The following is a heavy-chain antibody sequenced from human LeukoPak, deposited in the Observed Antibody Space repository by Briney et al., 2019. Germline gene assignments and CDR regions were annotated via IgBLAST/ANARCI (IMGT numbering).Heavy chain of an antibody. D-gene: IGHD3-22*01. CDR2: ISAYNGNT. J-gene: IGHJ4*02. CDR1: GYTFTSYG. CDR3: ARESIYYDSSGYYLSPFDY. Sequence: ASVKVSCKASGYTFTSYGISWVRQAPGQGLEWMGWISAYNGNTNYAQKLQGRVTMTTDTSTSTAYMELRSLRSDDTAVYYCARESIYYDSSGYYLSPFDYWGQGTLVTVSS. V-gene: IGHV1-18*01.